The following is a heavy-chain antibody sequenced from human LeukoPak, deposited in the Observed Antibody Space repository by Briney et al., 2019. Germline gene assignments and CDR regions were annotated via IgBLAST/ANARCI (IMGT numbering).Heavy chain of an antibody. CDR1: GGSISSSSYF. CDR2: VHYSGST. J-gene: IGHJ6*03. D-gene: IGHD5-18*01. Sequence: SETLSLTCTVSGGSISSSSYFWGWIRQPPGKGLEWIGFVHYSGSTHYNPSLKSRVTISVDTSKNQVSLKLTSVTAADTAVYYCARTEESGYNYGYFGYYYYMDVWGKGTTVTVSS. CDR3: ARTEESGYNYGYFGYYYYMDV. V-gene: IGHV4-61*05.